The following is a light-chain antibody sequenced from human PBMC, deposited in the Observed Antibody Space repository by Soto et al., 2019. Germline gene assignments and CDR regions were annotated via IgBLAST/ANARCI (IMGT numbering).Light chain of an antibody. CDR1: QSIITN. CDR3: QQYNNWPPT. Sequence: EIVMTQSPATLSVSPGGRATLSCRASQSIITNLAWYQQKPGQAPRLLISGASTRAAGTPARFSGSGSGTEFILTISGLQPADFAVYYCQQYNNWPPTFGRGTRLDIK. CDR2: GAS. V-gene: IGKV3D-15*01. J-gene: IGKJ5*01.